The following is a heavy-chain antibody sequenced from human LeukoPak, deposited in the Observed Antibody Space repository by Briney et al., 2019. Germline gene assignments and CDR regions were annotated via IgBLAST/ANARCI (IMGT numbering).Heavy chain of an antibody. CDR3: ARGGKIAARPNFDY. Sequence: GGSLRLSCEGSGFTFSNYWMGWVRQAPGKGLQWVANIKTDGSEKYYVDSAKGRFTISRDNSKNTLYLQMNSLRAEDTAVYYCARGGKIAARPNFDYWGQGTLVTVSS. CDR1: GFTFSNYW. CDR2: IKTDGSEK. J-gene: IGHJ4*02. V-gene: IGHV3-7*01. D-gene: IGHD6-6*01.